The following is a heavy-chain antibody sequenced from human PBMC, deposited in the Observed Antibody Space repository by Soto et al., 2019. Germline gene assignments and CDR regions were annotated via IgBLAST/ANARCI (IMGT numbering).Heavy chain of an antibody. Sequence: EVQLVESGGGLVQPGGSLRLSCVASGFTFSSYAMDWVRQAPGKGLEYVSTISSNGGSTDYANSVKGRFTISRDNSKNTLYLQMGSLRAEDMAVYYCARGGRGYEFDYWGQGTLVTVSS. J-gene: IGHJ4*02. D-gene: IGHD5-12*01. V-gene: IGHV3-64*01. CDR3: ARGGRGYEFDY. CDR2: ISSNGGST. CDR1: GFTFSSYA.